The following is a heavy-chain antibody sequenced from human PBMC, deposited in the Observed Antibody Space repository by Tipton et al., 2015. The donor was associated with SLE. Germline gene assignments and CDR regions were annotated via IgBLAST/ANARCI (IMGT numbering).Heavy chain of an antibody. D-gene: IGHD5-12*01. CDR2: IYYSGST. Sequence: TLSLTCTVSGGSISSSSYYWGWIRQPPGKGLEWIGSIYYSGSTYYNPSLKSRVTISVDTSKNQFSLKLSSVTAADTAVYYCARLRAEVVATIGAGNSGYWGQGTLVTVSS. V-gene: IGHV4-39*01. CDR1: GGSISSSSYY. J-gene: IGHJ4*02. CDR3: ARLRAEVVATIGAGNSGY.